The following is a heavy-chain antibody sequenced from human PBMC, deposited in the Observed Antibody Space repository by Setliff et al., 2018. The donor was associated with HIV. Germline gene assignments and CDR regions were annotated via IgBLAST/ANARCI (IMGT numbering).Heavy chain of an antibody. V-gene: IGHV4-59*01. CDR3: AGGTIVAPGGYFYYMDV. D-gene: IGHD6-6*01. Sequence: SETLSLTCTVSSASRSINTYYWSWIRQPPGKGLDWVGNIYYSGTNYNPSLKSRVTISVDTSKHQISLKLNSVTAADTAVYYCAGGTIVAPGGYFYYMDVWGKGATVTVS. J-gene: IGHJ6*03. CDR1: SASRSINTYY. CDR2: IYYSGT.